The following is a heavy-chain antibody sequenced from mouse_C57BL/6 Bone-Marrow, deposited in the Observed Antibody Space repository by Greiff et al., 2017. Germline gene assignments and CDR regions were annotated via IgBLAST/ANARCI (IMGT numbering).Heavy chain of an antibody. V-gene: IGHV1-81*01. CDR2: IYPSSGNT. J-gene: IGHJ1*03. Sequence: QVQLQQSGAELARPGASVKLSCKASGYTFTSYGISWVKQRTGQGLEWIGEIYPSSGNTYYNEKFKGKATLTADKSSSTAYMELRSLTSEDSAVYFCAIPRLYGSSFDVWGTGTGTTVTS. CDR1: GYTFTSYG. D-gene: IGHD1-1*01. CDR3: AIPRLYGSSFDV.